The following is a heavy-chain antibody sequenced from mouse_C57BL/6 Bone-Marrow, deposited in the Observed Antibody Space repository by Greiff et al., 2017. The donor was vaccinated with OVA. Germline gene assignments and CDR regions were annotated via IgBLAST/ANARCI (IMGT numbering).Heavy chain of an antibody. Sequence: EVKLMESGGGLVKPGGSLKLSCAASGFTFSDYGMHWVRQAPEKGLEWVAYISSGSSTLYYADTVKGRFTISRDNAKNNLYLQMSHLKSEDTAMYYCARDDTTVVAGDYWGQGTTLTVSS. J-gene: IGHJ2*01. CDR2: ISSGSSTL. D-gene: IGHD1-1*01. V-gene: IGHV5-17*03. CDR1: GFTFSDYG. CDR3: ARDDTTVVAGDY.